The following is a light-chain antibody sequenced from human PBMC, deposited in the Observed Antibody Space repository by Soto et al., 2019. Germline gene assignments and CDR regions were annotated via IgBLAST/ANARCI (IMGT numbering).Light chain of an antibody. CDR3: QQYGSSPWT. J-gene: IGKJ1*01. CDR2: GAS. Sequence: EIVWTQCAGTLALSAGERATLSGRASQSVSSSYLAWYQQKPGQAPRLLIYGASSRATGIPDRFSGSGSGTDFTLTISRLEPEDFAVYYCQQYGSSPWTFGQGTKVDIK. V-gene: IGKV3-20*01. CDR1: QSVSSSY.